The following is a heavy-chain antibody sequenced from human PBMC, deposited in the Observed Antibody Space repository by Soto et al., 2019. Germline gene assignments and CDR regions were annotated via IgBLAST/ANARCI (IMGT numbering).Heavy chain of an antibody. CDR1: GFTFRSYA. V-gene: IGHV3-23*01. J-gene: IGHJ3*01. CDR3: AKYEGLAIVAGGAFDV. CDR2: ISAAGGST. Sequence: GGSLRLSCAASGFTFRSYAMSWVRQAPGKGLEWVSSISAAGGSTYYADSVAGRFTISRDNAKNTLYLQMNSLRAEDTAVYYCAKYEGLAIVAGGAFDVWGQGTTVTVSS. D-gene: IGHD5-12*01.